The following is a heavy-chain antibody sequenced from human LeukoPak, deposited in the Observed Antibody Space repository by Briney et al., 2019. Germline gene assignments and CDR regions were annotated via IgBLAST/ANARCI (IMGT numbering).Heavy chain of an antibody. D-gene: IGHD5-18*01. CDR2: IYYSGST. J-gene: IGHJ3*02. CDR3: ARENVDTAMVQAFDI. Sequence: SETLSLTCTVSGGSISSYYWSWIRQPPGKGLEWIGYIYYSGSTNYNPSLKSRVTISVDTSKNQFSLKLSSVTAADTAVYYCARENVDTAMVQAFDIWGQGTMVTVSS. V-gene: IGHV4-59*01. CDR1: GGSISSYY.